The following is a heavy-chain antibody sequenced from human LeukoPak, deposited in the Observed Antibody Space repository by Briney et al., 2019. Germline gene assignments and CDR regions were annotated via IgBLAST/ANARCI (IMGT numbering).Heavy chain of an antibody. V-gene: IGHV4-4*07. CDR2: IYTSGST. J-gene: IGHJ6*03. CDR1: GGSISSYY. CDR3: ARAGQLLQRYYYMDV. Sequence: SEPLSLTCTVSGGSISSYYWSWIRQPAGKGLEWIGRIYTSGSTNYNPSLKSRVTMSVDTSKNQFSLKLSSVTAADTAVYYCARAGQLLQRYYYMDVWGKGTTVTVSS. D-gene: IGHD2-2*01.